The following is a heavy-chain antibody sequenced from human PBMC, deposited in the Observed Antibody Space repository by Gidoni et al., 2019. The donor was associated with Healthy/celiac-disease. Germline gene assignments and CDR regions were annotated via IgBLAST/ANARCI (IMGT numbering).Heavy chain of an antibody. Sequence: EVQLVESGGGLVKPGGSLRLSCAASGFTFSSYSMNWVRQAPGKGLEWVSSISSSSSYIYYADSVKGRFTISRDNAKNSLYLQMNSLRAEDTAVYYCASWDSGYDPTYYYYYMDVWGKGTTVTVSS. CDR2: ISSSSSYI. V-gene: IGHV3-21*01. D-gene: IGHD5-12*01. CDR1: GFTFSSYS. J-gene: IGHJ6*03. CDR3: ASWDSGYDPTYYYYYMDV.